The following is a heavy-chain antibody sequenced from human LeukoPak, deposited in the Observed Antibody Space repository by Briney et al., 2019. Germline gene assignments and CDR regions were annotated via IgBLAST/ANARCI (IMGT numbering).Heavy chain of an antibody. D-gene: IGHD2-2*01. CDR3: ASLRSSTSCTHFDY. Sequence: GGSLRLSCAASGFTFDDYAMHWVRQAPGKGLEWVSLISWDGGSTYYADSVKGRFTISRDNSKNSLYLQMNSLRAEDTALYYCASLRSSTSCTHFDYWGQGTLVTVSS. CDR1: GFTFDDYA. CDR2: ISWDGGST. J-gene: IGHJ4*02. V-gene: IGHV3-43D*04.